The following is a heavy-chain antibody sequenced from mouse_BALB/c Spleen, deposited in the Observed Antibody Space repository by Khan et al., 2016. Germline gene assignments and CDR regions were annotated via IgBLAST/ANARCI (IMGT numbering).Heavy chain of an antibody. D-gene: IGHD1-1*01. V-gene: IGHV9-3-1*01. CDR1: GYTFTNYG. CDR3: ARPDYGSSRGFAY. J-gene: IGHJ3*01. CDR2: INTYTGEP. Sequence: QIQLVQSGPELKKPGETVRISCKASGYTFTNYGMNWVKQAPGKGLKWMGWINTYTGEPTYADDFKGRFAFSLETSASTAYFQINNLKNEETATYVCARPDYGSSRGFAYWGQGTLVTVSA.